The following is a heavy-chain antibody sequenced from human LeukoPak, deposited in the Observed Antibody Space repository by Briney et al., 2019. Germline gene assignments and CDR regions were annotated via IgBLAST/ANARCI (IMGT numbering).Heavy chain of an antibody. Sequence: PGGSLRLACAASGFTFSSYWMHWVRRGPGKGLVWVSRINSDGSDTRHADSVNGRFTISRDNAKNTLYLQMNSLRAEDTAVYYCARDGTGYSGYDPPNDYWGQGTLVTVSS. V-gene: IGHV3-74*01. D-gene: IGHD5-12*01. CDR3: ARDGTGYSGYDPPNDY. CDR1: GFTFSSYW. J-gene: IGHJ4*02. CDR2: INSDGSDT.